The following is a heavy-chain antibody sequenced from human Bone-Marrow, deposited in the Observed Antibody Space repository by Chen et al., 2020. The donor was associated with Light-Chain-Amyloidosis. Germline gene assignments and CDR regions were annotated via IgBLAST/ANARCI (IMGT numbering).Heavy chain of an antibody. CDR2: ISYDGSNK. CDR3: AKDIRKLDAFDI. J-gene: IGHJ3*02. Sequence: QVQLVESGGGVVQPGGSLRLSCAASGFTFSSYGMHWVRQAPGKGLEWVAVISYDGSNKYYADSVKGRFTISRDNSKNTLYLQMNSLRAEDTAVYYCAKDIRKLDAFDIWGQGTMVTVSS. V-gene: IGHV3-30*18. CDR1: GFTFSSYG.